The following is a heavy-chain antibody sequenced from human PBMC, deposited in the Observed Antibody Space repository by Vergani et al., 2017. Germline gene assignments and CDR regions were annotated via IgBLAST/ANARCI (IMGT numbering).Heavy chain of an antibody. CDR2: IIPILGIA. V-gene: IGHV1-69*04. Sequence: QVQLVQSGAEVKKPGSSVKVSCKASGGTFSSYAISWVGQAPGQGLEWMGRIIPILGIANYAQKFQGRVTITADKSTSTAYMEMSSLRSEDTAVYYCARVVAATQPFDYWGQGTLVTVSS. CDR1: GGTFSSYA. D-gene: IGHD2-15*01. J-gene: IGHJ4*02. CDR3: ARVVAATQPFDY.